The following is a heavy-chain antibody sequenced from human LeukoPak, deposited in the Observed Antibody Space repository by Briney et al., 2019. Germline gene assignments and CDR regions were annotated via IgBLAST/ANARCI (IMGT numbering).Heavy chain of an antibody. D-gene: IGHD5-18*01. Sequence: PGGSLRLSCAASGFTFSNYAMSWVRQAPGKGLEWVSAITDSGYSTYYADSVKGRFAISRDNSKSTLYLQMSSLRAEDTAVYYSAILSIVDTAMVSYNWGQGTLVTVSS. CDR2: ITDSGYST. CDR3: AILSIVDTAMVSYN. CDR1: GFTFSNYA. V-gene: IGHV3-23*01. J-gene: IGHJ4*02.